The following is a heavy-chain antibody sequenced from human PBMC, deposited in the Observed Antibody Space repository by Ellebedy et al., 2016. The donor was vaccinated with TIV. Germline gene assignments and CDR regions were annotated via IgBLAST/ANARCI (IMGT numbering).Heavy chain of an antibody. CDR2: IDSGGSRT. V-gene: IGHV3-74*01. J-gene: IGHJ5*02. CDR1: GFTFSTYW. D-gene: IGHD1-26*01. CDR3: ARDRSTTNWFDP. Sequence: GGSLRLXCAASGFTFSTYWMHWVRQAPGKGLVWVSRIDSGGSRTNYADSVKGRFTVSRDNAKNTLYLQMNSLRDEDTAVYYCARDRSTTNWFDPWGHGTLVTVSS.